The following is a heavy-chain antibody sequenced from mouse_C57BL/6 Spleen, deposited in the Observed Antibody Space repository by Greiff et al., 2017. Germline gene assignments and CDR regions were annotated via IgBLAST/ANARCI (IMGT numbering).Heavy chain of an antibody. D-gene: IGHD2-1*01. Sequence: EVKVEESGGGLVQPGGSMKLSCVASGFTFSNYWMNWVRQSPEKGLEWVAQIRLKSDNYATHYAESVKGRFTISRDDSKSSVYLQMNNLRAEDTGIYYCTPFYYGKEDYFAYWGQGTTLTVSS. CDR3: TPFYYGKEDYFAY. J-gene: IGHJ2*01. V-gene: IGHV6-3*01. CDR1: GFTFSNYW. CDR2: IRLKSDNYAT.